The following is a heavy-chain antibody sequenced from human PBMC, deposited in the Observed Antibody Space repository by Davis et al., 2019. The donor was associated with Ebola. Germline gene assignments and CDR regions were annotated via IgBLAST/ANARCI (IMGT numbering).Heavy chain of an antibody. CDR1: AFTFSSYD. J-gene: IGHJ4*02. CDR2: ISSSGGST. CDR3: AKHLIEYQLLSPVDC. Sequence: PGGSLRLSCAASAFTFSSYDMSWVRQAPGEGLEWVASISSSGGSTYYADSVKGRFTISRDNSKNTLYLQMDSLRAEDTAVYYCAKHLIEYQLLSPVDCWGQGTLVTVSS. D-gene: IGHD2-2*01. V-gene: IGHV3-23*01.